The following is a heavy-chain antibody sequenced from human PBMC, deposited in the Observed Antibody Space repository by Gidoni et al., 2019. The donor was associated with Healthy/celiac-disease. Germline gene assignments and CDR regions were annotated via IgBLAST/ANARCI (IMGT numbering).Heavy chain of an antibody. V-gene: IGHV4-39*01. J-gene: IGHJ5*02. Sequence: QLQLQESGPGLVKPSETLSLTRTVSRGSISSSSYYWGWIRQPPGKGLEGIGSIYYSGSTYYNPSLKSRVTISVDTSKNQFSLKLSSVTAADTAVYYCARGRTAVVPAAIPKYNWFDPWGQGTLVTVSS. CDR1: RGSISSSSYY. CDR3: ARGRTAVVPAAIPKYNWFDP. CDR2: IYYSGST. D-gene: IGHD2-2*01.